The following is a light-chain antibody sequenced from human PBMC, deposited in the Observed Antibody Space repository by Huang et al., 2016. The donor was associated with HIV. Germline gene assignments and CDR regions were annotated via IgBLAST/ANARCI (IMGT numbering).Light chain of an antibody. V-gene: IGKV3-15*01. Sequence: EIVMTQSPATLSVSPGERATLSCRASQSVGSNLAWYRQKPGQPPSLLIYHASTRAADVPVRFSGGGSGTDFTLTITSLQSEDFALYYCQQYNDWLTFGQGTKVEI. CDR1: QSVGSN. CDR2: HAS. J-gene: IGKJ1*01. CDR3: QQYNDWLT.